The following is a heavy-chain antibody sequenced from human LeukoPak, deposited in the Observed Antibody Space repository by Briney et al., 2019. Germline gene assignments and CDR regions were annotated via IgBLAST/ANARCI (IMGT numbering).Heavy chain of an antibody. CDR2: ISSSGSTI. V-gene: IGHV3-11*01. Sequence: GGSLRLSCAASGFTFSDYYMSWIRRAPGKGLEWVSYISSSGSTIYYADSVKGRFTISRDNAKNSLYLQMNSLRAEDTAVYYCARGPASPWYYDFWSGYFDYWGQGTLVTVSS. D-gene: IGHD3-3*01. CDR3: ARGPASPWYYDFWSGYFDY. J-gene: IGHJ4*02. CDR1: GFTFSDYY.